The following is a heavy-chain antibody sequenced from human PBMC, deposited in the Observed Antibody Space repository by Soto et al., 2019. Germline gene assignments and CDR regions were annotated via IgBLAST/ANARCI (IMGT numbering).Heavy chain of an antibody. CDR1: GGTFSSYT. V-gene: IGHV1-69*01. Sequence: QVQLVQSGAEVKKPGSSVKVSCKASGGTFSSYTITWVLQAPGQGLEWMAGITPMFGTPYYAQKFRGRVTITADESTSTAYMELSSLRSEDTAMYFCARDGTLYDSRAYTCLYWAQGTLVTVSS. D-gene: IGHD3-22*01. CDR3: ARDGTLYDSRAYTCLY. CDR2: ITPMFGTP. J-gene: IGHJ4*02.